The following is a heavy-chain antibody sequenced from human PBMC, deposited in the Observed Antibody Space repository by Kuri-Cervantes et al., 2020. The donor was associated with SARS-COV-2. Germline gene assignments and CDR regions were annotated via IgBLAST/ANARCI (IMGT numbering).Heavy chain of an antibody. Sequence: SETLSLTCAVYGGSFSGYYWSWIRQPPGTGLEWIGEINHSGRTNYNPSLKSLVTISVDTSKNQFSLKLSSVTAADTAVYYCASKGCHNQKRTSCYNDYWGQGTLVTVSS. CDR1: GGSFSGYY. D-gene: IGHD2-2*01. V-gene: IGHV4-34*01. J-gene: IGHJ4*02. CDR3: ASKGCHNQKRTSCYNDY. CDR2: INHSGRT.